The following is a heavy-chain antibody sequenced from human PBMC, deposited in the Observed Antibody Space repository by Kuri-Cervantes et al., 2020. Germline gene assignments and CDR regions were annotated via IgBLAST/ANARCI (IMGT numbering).Heavy chain of an antibody. V-gene: IGHV3-30*19. CDR1: GFTFSSYG. J-gene: IGHJ4*02. Sequence: GSLRLSCAASGFTFSSYGMHWVRQAPGKGLEWVAVISYDGSNKYYADSVKGRFTISRDNSKNTLFLQMNSLRAEDTAVYYCARDGSGSPAHDYWGQGTLVTVSS. CDR3: ARDGSGSPAHDY. CDR2: ISYDGSNK. D-gene: IGHD1-26*01.